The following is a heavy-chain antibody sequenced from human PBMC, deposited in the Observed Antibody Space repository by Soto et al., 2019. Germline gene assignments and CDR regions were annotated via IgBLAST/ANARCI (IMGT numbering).Heavy chain of an antibody. CDR3: AKPRSIADRPNFEY. CDR1: VCTFSSYA. CDR2: ISGSGGST. D-gene: IGHD6-6*01. J-gene: IGHJ4*02. Sequence: PGGSLRLSCASSVCTFSSYAMSCVRHSPGKWLEWVSAISGSGGSTYYADSVKGRFTISRDNSKNTLYLQMNSLRAEDTAVYYCAKPRSIADRPNFEYWGQRTLVSVS. V-gene: IGHV3-23*01.